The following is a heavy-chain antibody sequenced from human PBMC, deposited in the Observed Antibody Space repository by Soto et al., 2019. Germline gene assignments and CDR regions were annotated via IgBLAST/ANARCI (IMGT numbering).Heavy chain of an antibody. J-gene: IGHJ4*02. CDR1: GGTFSSYA. D-gene: IGHD3-16*01. Sequence: ASVKVSCKASGGTFSSYAISWVRQAPGQGLEWMGGIIPIFGTANYAQKFQGRVTITADESTSTAYMELSSLRSEDTAVYYCARDVIGHDNYETIGYFFDLWGPGTLVTVSS. CDR2: IIPIFGTA. V-gene: IGHV1-69*13. CDR3: ARDVIGHDNYETIGYFFDL.